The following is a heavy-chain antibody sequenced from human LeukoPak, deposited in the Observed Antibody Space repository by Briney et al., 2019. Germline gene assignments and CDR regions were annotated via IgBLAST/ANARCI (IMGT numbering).Heavy chain of an antibody. D-gene: IGHD6-19*01. CDR2: IYYSGST. CDR3: ARGDNSGWSQRIDY. Sequence: SETLSLACTVSGGSISSGDNYRSWIRQPPGKGLEWIGYIYYSGSTYYNPSLKSRVTISVDTSKNQFSLKLSSVTAADTAVYSCARGDNSGWSQRIDYWGQGTLVTVTS. CDR1: GGSISSGDNY. V-gene: IGHV4-30-4*01. J-gene: IGHJ4*02.